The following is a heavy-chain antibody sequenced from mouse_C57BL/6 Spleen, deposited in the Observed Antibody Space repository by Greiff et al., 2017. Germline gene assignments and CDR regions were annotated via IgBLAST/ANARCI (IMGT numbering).Heavy chain of an antibody. J-gene: IGHJ4*01. D-gene: IGHD1-1*01. Sequence: QVQLQQPGAELVKPGASVKMSCKASGYTFTSYWITWVKQRPGQGLEWIGDIYPGSGSTNYNEKFKSKATLTVDTSSSTAYMQLSSLTSEDSAVSYCAGCGSSYVYYAMDYWGQGTSVTVSS. CDR2: IYPGSGST. CDR3: AGCGSSYVYYAMDY. V-gene: IGHV1-55*01. CDR1: GYTFTSYW.